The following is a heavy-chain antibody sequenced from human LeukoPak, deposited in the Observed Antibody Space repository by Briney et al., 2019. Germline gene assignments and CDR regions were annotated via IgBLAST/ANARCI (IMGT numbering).Heavy chain of an antibody. J-gene: IGHJ6*03. CDR1: GFTFDDYG. V-gene: IGHV3-23*01. CDR3: AKQPVRYMDV. D-gene: IGHD3-10*01. Sequence: GGSLRLSSAASGFTFDDYGMSWVRQAPGKGLEWVSAISGSGGSTYYADSVKGRFTISRDNSKNTLYLQMNSLRAEDTAVYYCAKQPVRYMDVWGKGTTVTISS. CDR2: ISGSGGST.